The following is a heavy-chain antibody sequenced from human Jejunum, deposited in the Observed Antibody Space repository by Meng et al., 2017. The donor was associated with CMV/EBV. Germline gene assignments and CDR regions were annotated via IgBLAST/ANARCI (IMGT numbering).Heavy chain of an antibody. CDR1: GFTFSSYE. Sequence: CAASGFTFSSYELNWVRQAPGKGLEWISYITSSGSTIYYADSVKGRFTISRDNAKNSLYLQMNSLRAEDTAVYYCARDTPAAGIDYWGQGTLVTVSS. CDR2: ITSSGSTI. J-gene: IGHJ4*02. D-gene: IGHD6-13*01. CDR3: ARDTPAAGIDY. V-gene: IGHV3-48*03.